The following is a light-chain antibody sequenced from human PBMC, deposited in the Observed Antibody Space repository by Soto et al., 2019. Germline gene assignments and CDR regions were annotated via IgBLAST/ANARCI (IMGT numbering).Light chain of an antibody. J-gene: IGLJ2*01. CDR3: SSYTSSSTPGVV. V-gene: IGLV2-14*01. CDR1: SSDVGGYNY. CDR2: DVS. Sequence: QSALTQPASVSGSPGQSITISCTGTSSDVGGYNYVSWYQQHPGKAPKLMIYDVSNRPSGVSNRFSGSKSGNTASLTISGLQAEDEADYFCSSYTSSSTPGVVFGGGPKLTVL.